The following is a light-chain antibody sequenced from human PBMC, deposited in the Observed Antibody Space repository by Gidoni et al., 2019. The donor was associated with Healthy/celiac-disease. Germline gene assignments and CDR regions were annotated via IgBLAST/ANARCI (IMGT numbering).Light chain of an antibody. CDR3: QSADSSGTYVV. Sequence: SYELTQPPSVSVSPGQTARITCSGDALPKQYAYWYQQKTGQAPVLVIYKDSERPSGIPERFSGSSSGTTVTLTISRVQAEDEADYYCQSADSSGTYVVFGGGTKLT. CDR1: ALPKQY. J-gene: IGLJ2*01. V-gene: IGLV3-25*03. CDR2: KDS.